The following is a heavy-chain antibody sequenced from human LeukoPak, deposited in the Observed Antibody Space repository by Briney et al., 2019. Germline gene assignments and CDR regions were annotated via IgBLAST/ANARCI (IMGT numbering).Heavy chain of an antibody. D-gene: IGHD6-6*01. V-gene: IGHV1-2*02. CDR3: ARSAYSSSSGD. Sequence: GASVKVSCKASGYTFTDYYIHWVRQAPGQGLEWMGWISPNSGGTNYAQKFQGRVTMTRDTSISTAYVDLSRLRSDDTAVYYCARSAYSSSSGDWGQGTLVTVSS. CDR2: ISPNSGGT. CDR1: GYTFTDYY. J-gene: IGHJ4*02.